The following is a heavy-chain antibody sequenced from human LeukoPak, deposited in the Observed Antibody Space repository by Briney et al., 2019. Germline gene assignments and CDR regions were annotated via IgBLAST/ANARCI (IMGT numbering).Heavy chain of an antibody. D-gene: IGHD6-6*01. CDR1: GFTFSSYA. CDR3: AKDRYEYSSSSGPFDY. Sequence: GGSLRLSCAASGFTFSSYAMSWVRQAPGKGLEWVSAISGSGGSTYYADSVKGRFTISRDNSKNTLYLQMNSLRAEDTAVYYCAKDRYEYSSSSGPFDYWGQGTLVTVSS. J-gene: IGHJ4*02. V-gene: IGHV3-23*01. CDR2: ISGSGGST.